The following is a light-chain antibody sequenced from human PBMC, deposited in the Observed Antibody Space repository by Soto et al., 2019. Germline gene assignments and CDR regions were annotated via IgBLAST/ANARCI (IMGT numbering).Light chain of an antibody. V-gene: IGKV3-20*01. CDR2: GAS. CDR1: QSVSSSY. J-gene: IGKJ1*01. Sequence: VLTQSPATLSLSPGERATLSGMASQSVSSSYLAWYQQKPGQAPRLLIYGASSRATGIPDRFSGSGSGTDFTLTISRLEPEDFAVYYCQQYGSSPKTFGQGTKVDIK. CDR3: QQYGSSPKT.